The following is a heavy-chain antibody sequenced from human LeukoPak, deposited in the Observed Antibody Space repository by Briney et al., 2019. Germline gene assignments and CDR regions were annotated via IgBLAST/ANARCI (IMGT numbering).Heavy chain of an antibody. J-gene: IGHJ4*02. CDR2: INPNSGGT. D-gene: IGHD3-22*01. V-gene: IGHV1-2*06. Sequence: ASVKVPCKASGYTFTGYYMHWVRQAPGQGLEWMGRINPNSGGTNYAQKFQGRVTMTRDTSISTAYMELSRLRSDDTAVYYCARSHPGLSSGYYGDYWGQGTLVTVSS. CDR3: ARSHPGLSSGYYGDY. CDR1: GYTFTGYY.